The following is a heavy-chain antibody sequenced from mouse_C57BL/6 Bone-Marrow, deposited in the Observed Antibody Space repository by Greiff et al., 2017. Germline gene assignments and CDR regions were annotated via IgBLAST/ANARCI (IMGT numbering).Heavy chain of an antibody. CDR2: IYPGDGDT. J-gene: IGHJ2*01. V-gene: IGHV1-82*01. CDR1: GYAFSSSW. D-gene: IGHD1-3*01. CDR3: ASSGFDY. Sequence: VQLQQSGPELVKPGASVKISCKASGYAFSSSWMNWVKQRPGKGLEWIGRIYPGDGDTNYNGKFKGKATLTADKSSSTAYMQLSSLTSEDSAVYFCASSGFDYWGQGTTLTVSS.